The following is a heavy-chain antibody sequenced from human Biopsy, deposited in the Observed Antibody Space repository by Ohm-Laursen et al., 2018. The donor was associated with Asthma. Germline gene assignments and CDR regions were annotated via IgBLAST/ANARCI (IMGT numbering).Heavy chain of an antibody. D-gene: IGHD5-12*01. CDR3: ATGYSGYDRIEYYYNGMDV. CDR2: VIPLLWTG. V-gene: IGHV1-69*13. J-gene: IGHJ6*02. Sequence: SVKGSFKTFGETFRTSSFSWVRQAPGTRLELDGGVIPLLWTGDYAQKFQGRVTITADESTSTCYMELGSLTSEDTAVYFCATGYSGYDRIEYYYNGMDVWGQGTTVTVS. CDR1: GETFRTSS.